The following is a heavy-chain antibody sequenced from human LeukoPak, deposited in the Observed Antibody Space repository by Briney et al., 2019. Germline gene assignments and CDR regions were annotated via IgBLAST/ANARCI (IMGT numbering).Heavy chain of an antibody. CDR2: INWNGGST. D-gene: IGHD5-18*01. CDR3: ARTDKAMVTPEY. CDR1: GFTFDDYG. J-gene: IGHJ4*02. V-gene: IGHV3-20*04. Sequence: GGSLRLSCAASGFTFDDYGMSWVRQAPGKGLEWGSGINWNGGSTGYADSVKGRFTMSRDNAKNSLYLQMNSLRVEDTALYYCARTDKAMVTPEYWGQGTLVTVSS.